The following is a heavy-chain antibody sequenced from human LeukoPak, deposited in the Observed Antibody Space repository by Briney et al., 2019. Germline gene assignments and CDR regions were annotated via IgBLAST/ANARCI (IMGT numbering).Heavy chain of an antibody. CDR2: MNPNSGNT. J-gene: IGHJ5*02. CDR3: ASGLLEDYDFWSGPRFDP. CDR1: GYTFTSYD. D-gene: IGHD3-3*01. Sequence: ASVKVSYKASGYTFTSYDINWVRQATGQGLEWMGWMNPNSGNTGYAQKFQGRVTMTRNASISTAYMELSSLRSEDTAVHYCASGLLEDYDFWSGPRFDPWGQGTLVTVSS. V-gene: IGHV1-8*01.